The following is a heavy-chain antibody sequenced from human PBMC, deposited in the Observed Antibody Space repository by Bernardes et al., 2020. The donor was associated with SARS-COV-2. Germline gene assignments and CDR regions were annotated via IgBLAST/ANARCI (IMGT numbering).Heavy chain of an antibody. D-gene: IGHD5-12*01. CDR3: ARARGMATICDY. Sequence: SVKVSCKASGGTFSSYAISWVRQAPGQGLEWMGRIIPILGIANYAQKFQGRVTITADKSTSTAYMELSSLRSEDTAVYYCARARGMATICDYWGQGTLVTVSS. V-gene: IGHV1-69*04. CDR1: GGTFSSYA. CDR2: IIPILGIA. J-gene: IGHJ4*02.